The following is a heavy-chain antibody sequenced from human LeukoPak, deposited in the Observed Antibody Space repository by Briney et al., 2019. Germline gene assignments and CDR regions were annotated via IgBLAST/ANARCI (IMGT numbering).Heavy chain of an antibody. V-gene: IGHV3-11*01. J-gene: IGHJ6*03. Sequence: GGSLRLSCAASGFTFSDYYMSWIRQAPGKGLEWVSYISSSGTTIYYADSVKGRFTISRDNAKNSLYLQMNSLRAEDTAVYYCAKAATMVRPYYYYYMDVWGKGTTVTVSS. CDR3: AKAATMVRPYYYYYMDV. CDR1: GFTFSDYY. CDR2: ISSSGTTI. D-gene: IGHD3-10*01.